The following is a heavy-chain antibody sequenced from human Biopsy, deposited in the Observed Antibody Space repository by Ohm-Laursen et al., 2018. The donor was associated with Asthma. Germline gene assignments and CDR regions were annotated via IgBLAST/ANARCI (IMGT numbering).Heavy chain of an antibody. Sequence: SSLRLSCAASGFVFSQCGMHWVRQGPGKGLEWVALVSSDGHNKYYEDSVKGRFTISRDNSRNRLYLQINRLTVEDSAVYFCARQSGQDYGDSSGFDIWGQGTEVAVSS. V-gene: IGHV3-30*03. CDR3: ARQSGQDYGDSSGFDI. D-gene: IGHD3-22*01. CDR2: VSSDGHNK. CDR1: GFVFSQCG. J-gene: IGHJ3*02.